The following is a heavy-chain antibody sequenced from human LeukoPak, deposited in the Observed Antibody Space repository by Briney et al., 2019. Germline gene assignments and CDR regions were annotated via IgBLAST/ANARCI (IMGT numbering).Heavy chain of an antibody. CDR3: ARDNRMDV. V-gene: IGHV3-30-3*01. J-gene: IGHJ6*02. CDR1: GFTFRNYY. Sequence: GGSLRLSCAASGFTFRNYYMHWVRQAPGKGLEWVAVISLDGNNEYYADSVKGRFSLSRDNSMNTLYLQLNSLRTEDTAMYYCARDNRMDVWGQGTTVTVSS. CDR2: ISLDGNNE.